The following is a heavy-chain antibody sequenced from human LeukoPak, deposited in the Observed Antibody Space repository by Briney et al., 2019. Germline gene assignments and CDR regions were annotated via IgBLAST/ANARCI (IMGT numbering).Heavy chain of an antibody. V-gene: IGHV3-30*18. CDR3: AKLLHDYGDSPHYYGMDV. Sequence: PGGSLRLSCAASGFTFSNYGIHSVRQAPGKGLEWVALISYAGKKKYYADSVNGRFTISRDNSKNTLSLQMNSLRAEDTAVYYCAKLLHDYGDSPHYYGMDVWGQGTTVTVSS. J-gene: IGHJ6*02. CDR1: GFTFSNYG. CDR2: ISYAGKKK. D-gene: IGHD4-17*01.